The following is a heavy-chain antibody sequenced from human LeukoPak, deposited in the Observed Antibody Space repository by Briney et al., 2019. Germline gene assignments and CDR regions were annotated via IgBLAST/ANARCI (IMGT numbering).Heavy chain of an antibody. CDR3: VRDYVWGTSNSAY. V-gene: IGHV3-7*01. J-gene: IGHJ4*02. D-gene: IGHD3-16*01. Sequence: GGSLRLSCAASGFTFSNSWMSWVRQAPGKGLEWLTNIKEDGSKTYYVDSVKGRFTISRDNAKNSLYLQMNSLRAEDTAVYYCVRDYVWGTSNSAYWGQGTLVTVSS. CDR1: GFTFSNSW. CDR2: IKEDGSKT.